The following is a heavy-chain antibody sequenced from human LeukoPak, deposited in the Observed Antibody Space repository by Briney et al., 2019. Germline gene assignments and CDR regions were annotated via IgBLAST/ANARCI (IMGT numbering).Heavy chain of an antibody. CDR3: VREDNAFNI. CDR1: GFTFSSDF. V-gene: IGHV3-74*01. J-gene: IGHJ3*02. CDR2: ISGDETYT. Sequence: GGSLRLSCVASGFTFSSDFMHWIRQAPGEGLMYVSQISGDETYTNYADSVKGRFTISRDNAKNTLYLQMNSLRAEDTAVYYCVREDNAFNIWGQGTLVAVSS.